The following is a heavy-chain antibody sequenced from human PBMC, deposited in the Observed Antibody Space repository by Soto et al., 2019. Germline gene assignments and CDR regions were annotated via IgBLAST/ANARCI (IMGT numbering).Heavy chain of an antibody. CDR3: ARDADYDFWSGHRDHYGMDV. CDR2: IYYSGST. D-gene: IGHD3-3*01. V-gene: IGHV4-31*03. CDR1: GGSISSGGYY. J-gene: IGHJ6*02. Sequence: QVQLQESGPGLVKPSQTLSLTCTVSGGSISSGGYYWSWIRQHPGKGLEWIGYIYYSGSTYYNPSLKSRVTIAVDTSKNQFSLKLSSVTAADTAVYYCARDADYDFWSGHRDHYGMDVWGQGTTVTVSS.